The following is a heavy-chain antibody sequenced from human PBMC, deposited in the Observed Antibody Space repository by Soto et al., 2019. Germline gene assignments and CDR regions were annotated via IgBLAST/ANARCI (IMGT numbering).Heavy chain of an antibody. V-gene: IGHV4-59*13. CDR1: GGSIRSYS. CDR2: IYNSVNT. D-gene: IGHD4-17*01. CDR3: VGTGIMTSVTT. J-gene: IGHJ4*02. Sequence: QVQLQESGPGLLKPSETLPLTCTVSGGSIRSYSWNWIRQPPGKGLEWIGYIYNSVNTNYNPSLKSRVTISVETSKSQISLKLSSVTAADTAVYYCVGTGIMTSVTTWGQGTLVTVSS.